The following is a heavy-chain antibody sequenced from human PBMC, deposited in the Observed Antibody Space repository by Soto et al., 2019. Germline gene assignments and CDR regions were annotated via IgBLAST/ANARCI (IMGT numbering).Heavy chain of an antibody. CDR2: ISYDGSNK. Sequence: GGSLRLSCAASGFTFSSYGMHWVRQAPGKGLEWVAVISYDGSNKYYADSVKGRFTISRDNSKNTLYLQMNSLRAEDTAVYYCAKAGPNKYYFDYWGQGTLVTV. J-gene: IGHJ4*02. V-gene: IGHV3-30*18. CDR1: GFTFSSYG. CDR3: AKAGPNKYYFDY.